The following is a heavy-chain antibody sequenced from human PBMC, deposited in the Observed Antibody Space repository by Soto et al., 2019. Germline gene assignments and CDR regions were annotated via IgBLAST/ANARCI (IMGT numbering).Heavy chain of an antibody. Sequence: EVQLLESGGGLVQPGGSLRLSCAASGFTFSSYAMSWVRQAPGKGLEWVSAISGSGGSTYYADSVQGRFTISRDNSKNTLDLQMNSLRAEDTAVYYCAKDWGHSSGHFDCWGQGTLVTVSS. CDR1: GFTFSSYA. J-gene: IGHJ4*02. D-gene: IGHD6-19*01. CDR3: AKDWGHSSGHFDC. V-gene: IGHV3-23*01. CDR2: ISGSGGST.